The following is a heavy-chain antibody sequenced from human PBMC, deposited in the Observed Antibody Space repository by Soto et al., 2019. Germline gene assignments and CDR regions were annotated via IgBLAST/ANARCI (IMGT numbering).Heavy chain of an antibody. CDR3: AREGGYCSGGSCSNWFDP. J-gene: IGHJ5*02. D-gene: IGHD2-15*01. CDR1: GGTFSSYA. CDR2: IIPIFGTT. Sequence: QVQLVQSGAEVKKPGSSVKASCKASGGTFSSYAIRWVRRAPGQGLEWMGGIIPIFGTTNYAQKFQDRVTISEDEPTSTAYMELSSLRSEDTAVYYCAREGGYCSGGSCSNWFDPWGQGTLVTVSS. V-gene: IGHV1-69*13.